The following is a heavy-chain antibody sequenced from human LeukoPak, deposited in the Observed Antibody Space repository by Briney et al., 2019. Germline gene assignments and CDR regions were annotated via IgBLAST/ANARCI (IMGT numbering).Heavy chain of an antibody. CDR2: IRSKANSYAT. D-gene: IGHD3-10*01. J-gene: IGHJ6*03. V-gene: IGHV3-73*01. Sequence: GGSLRLSCAASGFTFSGSAMHWVRQASGKGLEWVGRIRSKANSYATAYAASVKGRFTISRDDSKNTAYLQMNSLRAEDTAVYYCARVSSKATVRGLITKKNYYYYYMDVWGKGTTVTISS. CDR3: ARVSSKATVRGLITKKNYYYYYMDV. CDR1: GFTFSGSA.